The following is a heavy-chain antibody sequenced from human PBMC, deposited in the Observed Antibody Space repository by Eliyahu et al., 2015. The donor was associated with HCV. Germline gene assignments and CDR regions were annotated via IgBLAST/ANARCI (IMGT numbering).Heavy chain of an antibody. CDR1: GFDFTADY. J-gene: IGHJ4*02. D-gene: IGHD5/OR15-5a*01. CDR3: ARLMVSTLYFDS. Sequence: QVHLVQSGTEVRNPGASVTVSCEAFGFDFTADYIHWVRTGPWPRVWVVGRVAPQTGAVNYAQPFRGRVTMTRDTSLNTAFMELDSLKSDDTAVYYCARLMVSTLYFDSWGQGTLVTVSS. CDR2: VAPQTGAV. V-gene: IGHV1-2*06.